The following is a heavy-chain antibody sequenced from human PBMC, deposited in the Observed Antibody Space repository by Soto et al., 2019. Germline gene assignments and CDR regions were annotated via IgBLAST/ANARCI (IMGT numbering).Heavy chain of an antibody. Sequence: GGSLRLSCAASGFTFSDYYMSWIRQAPGKGLEWVSYISSSSSYTNYADSVKGRFTISRDNAKNSLYLQMNSLRAEDTAVYYCARVANGWYVDYYSYMDVWGKGTTVTVSS. CDR1: GFTFSDYY. CDR2: ISSSSSYT. V-gene: IGHV3-11*06. CDR3: ARVANGWYVDYYSYMDV. D-gene: IGHD6-19*01. J-gene: IGHJ6*03.